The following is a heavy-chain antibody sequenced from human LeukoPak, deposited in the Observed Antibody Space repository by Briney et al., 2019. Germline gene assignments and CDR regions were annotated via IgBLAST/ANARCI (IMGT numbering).Heavy chain of an antibody. Sequence: GASVKVSCKASGYTFTNYGITWVRQAPGQGLEWMGWISGYQGSTKYAQNFQGRVTMTIDTSTSTAYMDLRSLRSDDTAVYYCARVREPESNFNHADFWGPGTLVTVSS. J-gene: IGHJ4*02. CDR3: ARVREPESNFNHADF. D-gene: IGHD1-14*01. CDR1: GYTFTNYG. CDR2: ISGYQGST. V-gene: IGHV1-18*01.